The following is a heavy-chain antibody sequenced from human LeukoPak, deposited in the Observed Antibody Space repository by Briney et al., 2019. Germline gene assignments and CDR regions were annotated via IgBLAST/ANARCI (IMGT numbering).Heavy chain of an antibody. V-gene: IGHV4-59*01. J-gene: IGHJ6*02. CDR3: ARAGPTDGGTIMDV. D-gene: IGHD2-15*01. CDR2: IYFTGST. CDR1: GGSINNYY. Sequence: SETLSLTCTVSGGSINNYYWSWIRQPPGKGLEWIGFIYFTGSTNYCPSPKSRVTVSVDTSKNQLSLKLSAVTAADTAVYYCARAGPTDGGTIMDVWGQGTTVTVSS.